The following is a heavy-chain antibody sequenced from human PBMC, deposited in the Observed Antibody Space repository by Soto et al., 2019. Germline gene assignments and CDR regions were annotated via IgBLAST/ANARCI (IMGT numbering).Heavy chain of an antibody. CDR2: INPRGGST. V-gene: IGHV1-46*01. CDR3: ARGHDYGYYYYYYYMDV. CDR1: GYTFTSYY. J-gene: IGHJ6*03. Sequence: ASVKVSCKASGYTFTSYYMHWVRQAPGQGLEWMGIINPRGGSTSYAQKFQGRVTMTRDTSTSTVYMELSSLRSEDKAVYYCARGHDYGYYYYYYYMDVWGKGTTVTVSS. D-gene: IGHD4-17*01.